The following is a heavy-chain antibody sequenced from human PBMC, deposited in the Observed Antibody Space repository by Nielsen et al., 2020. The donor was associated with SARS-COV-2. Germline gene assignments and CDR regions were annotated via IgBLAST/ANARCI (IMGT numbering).Heavy chain of an antibody. V-gene: IGHV3-23*01. Sequence: WIRQPPGKGLEWVSAISGSGGSTYYADSVKDRFTISRDNSKNTLYLEMKSLRAEDTAVYYCAREGHSQSVIVINSYVDYWGQGTLVTVSS. CDR3: AREGHSQSVIVINSYVDY. D-gene: IGHD3-10*01. J-gene: IGHJ4*02. CDR2: ISGSGGST.